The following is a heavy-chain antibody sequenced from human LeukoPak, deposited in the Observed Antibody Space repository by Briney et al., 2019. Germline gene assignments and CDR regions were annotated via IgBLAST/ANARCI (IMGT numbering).Heavy chain of an antibody. Sequence: SETLSLTCAVYGGSFSGYYWGWIRQPPGKGLEWIGSIYYSGSTYYNPSLKSRVTISVDTSKNQFSLKLSSVTAADTAVYYCARGRSITIFGVVGYYFDYWGQGTLVTVSS. V-gene: IGHV4-34*01. CDR3: ARGRSITIFGVVGYYFDY. CDR1: GGSFSGYY. D-gene: IGHD3-3*01. CDR2: IYYSGST. J-gene: IGHJ4*02.